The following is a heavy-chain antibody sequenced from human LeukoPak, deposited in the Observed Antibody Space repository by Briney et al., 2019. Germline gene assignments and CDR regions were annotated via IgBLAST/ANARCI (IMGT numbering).Heavy chain of an antibody. J-gene: IGHJ4*02. V-gene: IGHV1-2*02. CDR3: VRDMDRGQWLVRPYN. CDR2: INPNSGGT. Sequence: ASVKVSCKASGYTFTGYYMHWVRQAPGQGLEWMGWINPNSGGTNYAQKFQGRVTMTRDMSISTAYMDLRRLKSDDTAVYYCVRDMDRGQWLVRPYNWGQGTLFTVSS. D-gene: IGHD6-19*01. CDR1: GYTFTGYY.